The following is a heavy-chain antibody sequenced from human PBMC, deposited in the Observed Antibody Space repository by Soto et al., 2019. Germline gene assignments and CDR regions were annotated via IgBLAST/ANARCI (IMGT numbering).Heavy chain of an antibody. Sequence: RRLSCGGSGFTFSTYNLNWVRQAPGRGLEWVASISSSSRHIYYSESLKGRISISRDNAKNSVNLQINSLRGDDTAVYYCAANDYGGQLAHWGQGTLVTVSS. CDR3: AANDYGGQLAH. V-gene: IGHV3-21*06. CDR1: GFTFSTYN. CDR2: ISSSSRHI. J-gene: IGHJ4*02. D-gene: IGHD4-17*01.